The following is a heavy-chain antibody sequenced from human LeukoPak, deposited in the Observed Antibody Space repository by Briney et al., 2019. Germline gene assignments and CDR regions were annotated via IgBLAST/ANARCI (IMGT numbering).Heavy chain of an antibody. V-gene: IGHV3-48*03. Sequence: GGSLRLSCAASGFIFSSYEMNWVRQAPGKGLEWVSYISGRGYTIYYADSAKGRFTISRDNAKNSLYLQMNSLRAEDTAVYYCAELGITMIGGVWGKGTTVTISS. D-gene: IGHD3-10*02. CDR1: GFIFSSYE. CDR2: ISGRGYTI. CDR3: AELGITMIGGV. J-gene: IGHJ6*04.